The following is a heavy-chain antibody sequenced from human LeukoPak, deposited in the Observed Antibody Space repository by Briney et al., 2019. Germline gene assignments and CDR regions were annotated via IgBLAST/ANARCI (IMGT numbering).Heavy chain of an antibody. CDR2: IIPIFGTA. D-gene: IGHD3-10*01. Sequence: GASVKVSCKASGGTFSSYAISWVRQAPGQGLEWMGGIIPIFGTANYAQKFQDRVTITADKSTSTAYMELSSLRSEDTAVYYCARGVVGGRGVIATLSRGTYYYYYYMDVWGKGTTVTISS. J-gene: IGHJ6*03. CDR1: GGTFSSYA. CDR3: ARGVVGGRGVIATLSRGTYYYYYYMDV. V-gene: IGHV1-69*06.